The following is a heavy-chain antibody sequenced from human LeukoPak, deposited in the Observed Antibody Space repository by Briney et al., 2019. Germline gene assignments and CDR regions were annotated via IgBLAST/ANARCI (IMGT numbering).Heavy chain of an antibody. D-gene: IGHD3-22*01. CDR2: IRSKAYGGTT. CDR1: GFTFGDYA. Sequence: GGSPRLSCTASGFTFGDYAMSWVRQAPGKGLEWVGFIRSKAYGGTTEYAASVKGRFTISRDDSKSIAYLQMNSLKTEDTAVYYCTREYEFSSAYYYDSSGYTLFGYWGQGTLVTVSS. J-gene: IGHJ4*02. CDR3: TREYEFSSAYYYDSSGYTLFGY. V-gene: IGHV3-49*04.